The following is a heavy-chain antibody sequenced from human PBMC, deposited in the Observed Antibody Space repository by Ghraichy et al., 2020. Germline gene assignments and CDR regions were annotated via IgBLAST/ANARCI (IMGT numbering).Heavy chain of an antibody. V-gene: IGHV5-51*01. Sequence: GESLNISCKGSGYSFTSHWIGWVRQMPGKGLEWMGIIHLSDSDTRYSPSFQGQVTISADKSINTAYLQWSSLEASDTAMYYCASRVVVPATGSFDIWGQGTMVTVSS. CDR1: GYSFTSHW. CDR2: IHLSDSDT. D-gene: IGHD2-21*02. CDR3: ASRVVVPATGSFDI. J-gene: IGHJ3*02.